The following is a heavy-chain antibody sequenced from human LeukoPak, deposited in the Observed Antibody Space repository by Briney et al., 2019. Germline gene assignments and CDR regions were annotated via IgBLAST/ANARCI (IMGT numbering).Heavy chain of an antibody. D-gene: IGHD2-8*01. CDR2: IYHSGST. Sequence: PSETLSLTCAVSGYSISSGYYWGWIRQPPGKGLEWIGSIYHSGSTYYNPSLKSRVTISVDTSKNQFSLKLSSVTAADTAVYYCARDCTNGVCLGYWGQGTLVTVSS. J-gene: IGHJ4*02. CDR1: GYSISSGYY. CDR3: ARDCTNGVCLGY. V-gene: IGHV4-38-2*02.